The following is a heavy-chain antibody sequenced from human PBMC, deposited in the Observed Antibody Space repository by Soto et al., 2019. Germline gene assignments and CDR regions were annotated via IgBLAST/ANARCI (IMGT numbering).Heavy chain of an antibody. CDR2: ISAYNGNT. D-gene: IGHD3-22*01. CDR3: ARAERFYYDSSGYSSDY. Sequence: GASVKVSCKASGYTFTSYGISWVRQAPGQGLEWMGWISAYNGNTNYAQKLQGRVTMTTDTSTSTAYMELRSLRSDDTAVYYCARAERFYYDSSGYSSDYWGQGTLVTVSS. V-gene: IGHV1-18*01. CDR1: GYTFTSYG. J-gene: IGHJ4*02.